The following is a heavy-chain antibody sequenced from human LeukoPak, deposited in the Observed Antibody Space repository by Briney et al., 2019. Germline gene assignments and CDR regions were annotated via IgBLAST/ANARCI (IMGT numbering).Heavy chain of an antibody. J-gene: IGHJ4*02. CDR2: IYWDDDK. CDR1: GFSLSTRGVG. Sequence: SGPTLVKPTQTLTLTCTFSGFSLSTRGVGVGWIRQPPGKALEWLALIYWDDDKRYSPSLRSRLTITKDTSINQVVLTMTNVDPVDTATYYCAHRDLYCSGGSCYEGYWGQGTLVTVSS. V-gene: IGHV2-5*02. D-gene: IGHD2-15*01. CDR3: AHRDLYCSGGSCYEGY.